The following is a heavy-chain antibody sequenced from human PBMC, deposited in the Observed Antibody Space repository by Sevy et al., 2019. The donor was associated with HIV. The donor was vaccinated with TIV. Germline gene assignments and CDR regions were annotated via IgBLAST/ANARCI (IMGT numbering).Heavy chain of an antibody. D-gene: IGHD3-16*01. CDR1: GGSVSSGTYY. V-gene: IGHV4-61*01. CDR3: ARVPRGQLWYSGSLGGYYYHMDV. CDR2: IYKTGST. Sequence: SETLSLSCSVSGGSVSSGTYYRSWIRQTPGKGLEWIGHIYKTGSTNYKLSLQSRVTISVDTSTNQFSLRLRSVTAADTAVYYCARVPRGQLWYSGSLGGYYYHMDVWGKGTTVTVFS. J-gene: IGHJ6*03.